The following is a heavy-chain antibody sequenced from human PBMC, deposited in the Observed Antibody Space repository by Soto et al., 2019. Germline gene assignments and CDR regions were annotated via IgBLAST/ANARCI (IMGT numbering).Heavy chain of an antibody. V-gene: IGHV4-34*01. CDR3: ARGHPRIRGSGRHWFDP. D-gene: IGHD3-10*01. CDR1: GGSISSYY. J-gene: IGHJ5*02. CDR2: INHSGST. Sequence: SETLSLTCTVSGGSISSYYWSWIRQPPEKGLEWIGEINHSGSTNYNPSLKSQVTISVDTSKNQFSLRLSSVTAADTAVYYCARGHPRIRGSGRHWFDPWGQGTLVTVSS.